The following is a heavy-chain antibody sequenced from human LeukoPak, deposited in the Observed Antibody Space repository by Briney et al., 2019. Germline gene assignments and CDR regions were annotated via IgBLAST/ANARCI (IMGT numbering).Heavy chain of an antibody. D-gene: IGHD3-16*02. J-gene: IGHJ4*02. CDR2: IYYSGST. V-gene: IGHV4-39*01. Sequence: SETLSLTCTVSGGSISSYSYYWGWIRQPPGKGLEWIGSIYYSGSTYNNPSLKSRVTMSVDTSKNQFSLVLNSVTAADTAVYYCARAYYDYVWGSYRYPKLDYWGQGTLVTVSS. CDR1: GGSISSYSYY. CDR3: ARAYYDYVWGSYRYPKLDY.